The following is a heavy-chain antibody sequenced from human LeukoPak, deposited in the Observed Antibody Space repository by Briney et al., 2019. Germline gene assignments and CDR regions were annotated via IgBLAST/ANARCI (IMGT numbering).Heavy chain of an antibody. D-gene: IGHD5-12*01. V-gene: IGHV4-34*01. CDR1: GGSFSGYY. Sequence: SETLSLTCAVYGGSFSGYYWSWIRQPPGKGLEWMGEISHSGSTNYNPSLKSRVTISVDTSKKHFSLKLSSVTAADTAVYYFSRSLCSYSGFFDYWGQGTLVTVSS. CDR2: ISHSGST. CDR3: SRSLCSYSGFFDY. J-gene: IGHJ4*02.